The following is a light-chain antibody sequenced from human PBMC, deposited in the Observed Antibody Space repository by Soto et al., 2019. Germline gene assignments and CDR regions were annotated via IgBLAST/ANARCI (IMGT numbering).Light chain of an antibody. CDR3: SSYTSSSTRVV. Sequence: QSALTQPASVSGSPGQSITISCTGTSSDVGGYNYVSWYQQHPGTAPKLMIYDVSHRPSGVSNRFSGSKSGNTASLTISGLQAEDEADYYCSSYTSSSTRVVFGGGTKLTVL. CDR1: SSDVGGYNY. J-gene: IGLJ2*01. CDR2: DVS. V-gene: IGLV2-14*01.